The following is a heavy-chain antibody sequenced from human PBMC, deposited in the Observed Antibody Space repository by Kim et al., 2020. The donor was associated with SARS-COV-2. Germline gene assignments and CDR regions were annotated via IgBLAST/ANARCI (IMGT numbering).Heavy chain of an antibody. Sequence: GGSLRLSCAASEFTFRTYWMYWVRQAPGKGLVWVSRISSSGNSTNYADSVKGRFTISRDNAKNTLYLQMNSLRAEYTAVYYCARASSTSCPCYYMDVWGKGTTVTVSS. D-gene: IGHD2-2*01. CDR1: EFTFRTYW. CDR3: ARASSTSCPCYYMDV. CDR2: ISSSGNST. V-gene: IGHV3-74*01. J-gene: IGHJ6*03.